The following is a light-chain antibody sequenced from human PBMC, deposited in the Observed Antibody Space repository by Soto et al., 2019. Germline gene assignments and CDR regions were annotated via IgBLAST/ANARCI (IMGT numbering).Light chain of an antibody. CDR1: QGVSSDT. CDR3: QQYGTSPSWT. V-gene: IGKV3-20*01. CDR2: GAS. J-gene: IGKJ1*01. Sequence: PGERATLSCRASQGVSSDTLAWYQQKPGQAPRLLLYGASTRATGIPDRFSGSGSGTDFTLTVSRLEPDDFAVYYCQQYGTSPSWTFGQGTKVDIK.